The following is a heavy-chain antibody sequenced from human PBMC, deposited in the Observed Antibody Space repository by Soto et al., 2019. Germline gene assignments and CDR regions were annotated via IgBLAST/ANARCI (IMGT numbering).Heavy chain of an antibody. CDR2: ISAYNGNT. CDR3: ARVLADRGGGSLGSSLGWFDP. V-gene: IGHV1-18*01. D-gene: IGHD2-15*01. J-gene: IGHJ5*02. Sequence: GASVKVSCKASGYTFTSYGVSWVRQAPGQGLEWMGWISAYNGNTNYAQKLQGRVTMTTDTSTSTAYMELRSLRSDDTAVYYCARVLADRGGGSLGSSLGWFDPWGQGTLVTVSS. CDR1: GYTFTSYG.